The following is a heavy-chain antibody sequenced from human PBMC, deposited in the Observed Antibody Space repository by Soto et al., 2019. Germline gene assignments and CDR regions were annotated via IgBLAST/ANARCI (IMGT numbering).Heavy chain of an antibody. V-gene: IGHV1-69*02. D-gene: IGHD3-22*01. CDR2: IIPILGIA. Sequence: QVQLVQSGAEVKKPGSWVKVSCKASGGPLSSYTISGVRQAPGQGLEWRGRIIPILGIANYAQKFQGRVTITADKSTSTAYMELSSLRSEDTAVYYCARGLDYYDSSGSYYFDYWGQGTLVTVSS. J-gene: IGHJ4*02. CDR3: ARGLDYYDSSGSYYFDY. CDR1: GGPLSSYT.